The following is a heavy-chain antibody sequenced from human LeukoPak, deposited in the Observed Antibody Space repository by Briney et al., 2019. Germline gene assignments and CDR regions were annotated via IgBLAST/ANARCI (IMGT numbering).Heavy chain of an antibody. CDR2: IYSGGST. CDR3: ARMGLWFGEFY. D-gene: IGHD3-10*01. V-gene: IGHV3-53*01. Sequence: GGSLRLSCAASGFTVSSNYMSWVRQAPGKGLEWVSVIYSGGSTYYADSVKGRFTISRGNSKNTLYLQMNSLRAEDTAVYYCARMGLWFGEFYWGQGTLVTVSS. J-gene: IGHJ4*02. CDR1: GFTVSSNY.